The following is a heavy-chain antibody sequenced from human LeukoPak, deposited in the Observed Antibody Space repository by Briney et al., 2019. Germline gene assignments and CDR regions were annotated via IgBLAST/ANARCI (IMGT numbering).Heavy chain of an antibody. Sequence: GGSLRLSCAACGFIVSSNYMRRVRQAPGKGLDWVSVIYSCDSTYYADSVKGRFTISRDNSKNTLYLQMNSLRAEDTAVYYCAKGGMTAASYYGMDVWGQGTTVTVSS. CDR1: GFIVSSNY. J-gene: IGHJ6*02. CDR2: IYSCDST. D-gene: IGHD2-2*01. CDR3: AKGGMTAASYYGMDV. V-gene: IGHV3-66*03.